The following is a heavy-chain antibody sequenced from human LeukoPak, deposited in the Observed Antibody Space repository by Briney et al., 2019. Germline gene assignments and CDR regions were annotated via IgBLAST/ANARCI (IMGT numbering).Heavy chain of an antibody. CDR1: GLTFSSYA. J-gene: IGHJ4*02. D-gene: IGHD3-16*02. CDR2: ISGSGGST. CDR3: AKNPGSYRLQHDY. V-gene: IGHV3-23*01. Sequence: GGSLRLSCAASGLTFSSYAMSWVRQAPGKGLEWVSAISGSGGSTYYADSVKGRFTISRDNSKNTLYLQMNSLRAEDTAVYYCAKNPGSYRLQHDYWGQGTLVTVSS.